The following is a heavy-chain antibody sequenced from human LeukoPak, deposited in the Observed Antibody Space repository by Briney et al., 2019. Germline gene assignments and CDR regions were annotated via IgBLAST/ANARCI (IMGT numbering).Heavy chain of an antibody. CDR3: ARGYGSG. D-gene: IGHD6-19*01. V-gene: IGHV3-74*01. CDR2: INSDGSST. CDR1: GFSFSSYW. Sequence: PGGSLRLSCAASGFSFSSYWMHWVRQAPGKGLEWVSCINSDGSSTTYSDSVKGRLTISRDNAKNTLYLQMNSLRAEDTAVYYCARGYGSGWGQGTLVTVSS. J-gene: IGHJ4*02.